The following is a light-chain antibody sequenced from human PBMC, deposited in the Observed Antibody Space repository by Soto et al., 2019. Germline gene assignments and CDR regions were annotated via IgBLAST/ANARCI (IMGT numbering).Light chain of an antibody. J-gene: IGKJ1*01. Sequence: EIVLTQSPGTLSLSPGERATLSCRARQSVSSSYLAWYQQKPGQAPRLLIYGPSSRTTAFPYRFSGSGSGTHFTITIRRLEPEDFAVYYCQQYGSSSLTFGQGTKVEIK. CDR1: QSVSSSY. CDR2: GPS. V-gene: IGKV3-20*01. CDR3: QQYGSSSLT.